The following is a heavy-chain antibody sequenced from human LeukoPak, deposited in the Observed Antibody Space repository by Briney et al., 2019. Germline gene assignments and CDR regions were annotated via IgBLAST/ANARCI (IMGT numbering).Heavy chain of an antibody. CDR1: GYTFTSYG. J-gene: IGHJ4*02. D-gene: IGHD6-19*01. CDR2: ISAYNGNT. CDR3: AREGAVAGMALGKAYYFDY. Sequence: ASVKVSCKASGYTFTSYGISWVRQAPGQGLEWMGWISAYNGNTNYAQKLQGRVTMTTDTSTSTAYMELRSLRSDDTAVYYCAREGAVAGMALGKAYYFDYWGQGTLVTVSS. V-gene: IGHV1-18*01.